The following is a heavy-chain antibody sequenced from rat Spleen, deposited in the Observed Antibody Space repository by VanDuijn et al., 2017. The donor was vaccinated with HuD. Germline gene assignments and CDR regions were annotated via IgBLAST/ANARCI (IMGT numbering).Heavy chain of an antibody. CDR1: GFTFSNYG. CDR2: VSPSGGGT. J-gene: IGHJ2*01. CDR3: ATDVRFKYGSYGFDY. Sequence: EVQLVESGGGLVQPGRSLKLSCVASGFTFSNYGLHWIRQAPTQSLEWVASVSPSGGGTYYRDSVKGRFTISRDNTKSTLYLQMDSLRSEDTATYYCATDVRFKYGSYGFDYWGQGVMVTVSS. V-gene: IGHV5-19*01. D-gene: IGHD1-3*01.